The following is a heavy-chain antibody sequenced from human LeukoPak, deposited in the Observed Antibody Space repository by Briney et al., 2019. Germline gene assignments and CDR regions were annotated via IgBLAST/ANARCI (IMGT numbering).Heavy chain of an antibody. Sequence: GGSLRLSCAASGFTFSSYSMSWVRQAPGKGLEWVSYISSSSSTIYYADSVKGRFTVSRDNAKNSLYLQMNSLRAEDTAVYYCARGGFGYSQGFALYYFDYWGQGTLVTVSS. CDR3: ARGGFGYSQGFALYYFDY. CDR1: GFTFSSYS. CDR2: ISSSSSTI. V-gene: IGHV3-48*04. J-gene: IGHJ4*02. D-gene: IGHD5-18*01.